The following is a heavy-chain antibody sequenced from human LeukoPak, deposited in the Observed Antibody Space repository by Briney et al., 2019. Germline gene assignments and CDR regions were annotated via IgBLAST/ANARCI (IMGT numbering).Heavy chain of an antibody. CDR2: ISGTGGSP. J-gene: IGHJ4*02. V-gene: IGHV3-23*01. Sequence: GGSLRLSCAASGFTFDDYGMSWVRQAPGKGLEWVSSISGTGGSPYYADSVKGRFTISRDNSKNTLYLQMNSLRAEDTAVYFCAKRKWSELSVADYWGQGTLVTVSS. CDR3: AKRKWSELSVADY. CDR1: GFTFDDYG. D-gene: IGHD2-15*01.